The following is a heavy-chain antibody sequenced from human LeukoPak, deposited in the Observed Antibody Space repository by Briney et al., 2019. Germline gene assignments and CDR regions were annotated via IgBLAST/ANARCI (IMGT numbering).Heavy chain of an antibody. CDR3: ARDSAAAASGDY. J-gene: IGHJ4*02. V-gene: IGHV3-21*01. CDR2: ISSSSSYI. CDR1: GFTFSSYS. D-gene: IGHD6-13*01. Sequence: GGSLRLSCAACGFTFSSYSMNWVRQAPGKGLEWVSSISSSSSYIYYADSVKGRFTISRDNAKNSLYLQMNSLRAEDTAVYYCARDSAAAASGDYWGQGTLVTVSS.